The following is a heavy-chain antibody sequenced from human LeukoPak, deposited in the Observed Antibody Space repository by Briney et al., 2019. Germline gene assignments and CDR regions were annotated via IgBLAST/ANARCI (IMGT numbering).Heavy chain of an antibody. CDR1: GFTFYDYT. V-gene: IGHV3-43*01. J-gene: IGHJ4*02. Sequence: GGSLRLSCAASGFTFYDYTMHWVRHAPGKGLEWVSLISWDGGSTYYADSVKGRFTISRDNSKNSLYLQMNSLRTEDTALYYCAKDMVGYYDSSGYYPTFDYWGQGTLVTVSS. D-gene: IGHD3-22*01. CDR2: ISWDGGST. CDR3: AKDMVGYYDSSGYYPTFDY.